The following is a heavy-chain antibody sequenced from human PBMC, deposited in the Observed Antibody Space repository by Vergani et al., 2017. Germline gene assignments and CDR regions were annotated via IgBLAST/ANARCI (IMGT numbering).Heavy chain of an antibody. CDR3: AKVCGSTSCPYGGGAFDV. CDR2: IKNNGGST. Sequence: EVQLVESGGGLVQPGGSLRLSCAASGFTFNSYAMTWVRQAPGKGLEWVSGIKNNGGSTYYADSVKGRFTISRDNSKNTLYLQMTDLRAEDTATYYCAKVCGSTSCPYGGGAFDVWGHGTMVTVSS. CDR1: GFTFNSYA. J-gene: IGHJ3*01. D-gene: IGHD2-2*01. V-gene: IGHV3-23*04.